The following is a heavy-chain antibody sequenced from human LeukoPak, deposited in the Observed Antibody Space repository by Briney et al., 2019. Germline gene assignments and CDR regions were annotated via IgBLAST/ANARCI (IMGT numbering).Heavy chain of an antibody. CDR1: GGSISSRSYY. J-gene: IGHJ4*02. CDR3: ARGDSYVQIDY. V-gene: IGHV4-39*01. D-gene: IGHD2-21*02. CDR2: MYYSGST. Sequence: SETLSLTCTVSGGSISSRSYYWGWIRQLPGKGLEWIGSMYYSGSTNYSPSLKSRVTISVDTSKNQFSLKLSSVTAADTAVYYCARGDSYVQIDYWGQGTLVTVSS.